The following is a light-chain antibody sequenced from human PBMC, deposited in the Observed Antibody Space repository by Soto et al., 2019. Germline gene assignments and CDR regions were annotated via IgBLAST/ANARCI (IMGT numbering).Light chain of an antibody. V-gene: IGKV1-33*01. Sequence: DIQMTQSPSSLSASVGDRVTITCQASQDIRKYLNWYQQKQGSPPKLLIYGASNLETGVPSRFSGSGYGTDFTFTISSLQPEDIATYYCQHYDNLPPFTFGPGTKVAIK. CDR3: QHYDNLPPFT. CDR1: QDIRKY. J-gene: IGKJ3*01. CDR2: GAS.